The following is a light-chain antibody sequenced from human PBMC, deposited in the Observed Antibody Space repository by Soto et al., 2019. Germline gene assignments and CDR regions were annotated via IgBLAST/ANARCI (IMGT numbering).Light chain of an antibody. CDR3: CSYAGSPYV. CDR1: SSDVGSYNL. CDR2: EGS. Sequence: QSALTQPACVSVSPGQSITRSCTGTSSDVGSYNLVSWYQQHPGKAPKLMIYEGSKRPSGVSNRFSGSKSGNTASLTISGLQAEDEADYYCCSYAGSPYVFGTGTKVTVL. J-gene: IGLJ1*01. V-gene: IGLV2-23*01.